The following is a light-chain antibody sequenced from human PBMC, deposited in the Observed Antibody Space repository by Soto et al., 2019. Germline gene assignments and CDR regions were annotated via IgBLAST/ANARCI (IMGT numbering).Light chain of an antibody. CDR1: QSVSTSS. Sequence: EIVVTQSPGTLSLSLGERATLSCRASQSVSTSSLAWYQQKPGQAPRLLIFGTSDRASGIPDRFSGSGSGTDCSLTSSRLEPEDFAVYYWQHYGSTPPDTFGQGTKVEIK. CDR3: QHYGSTPPDT. CDR2: GTS. V-gene: IGKV3-20*01. J-gene: IGKJ2*01.